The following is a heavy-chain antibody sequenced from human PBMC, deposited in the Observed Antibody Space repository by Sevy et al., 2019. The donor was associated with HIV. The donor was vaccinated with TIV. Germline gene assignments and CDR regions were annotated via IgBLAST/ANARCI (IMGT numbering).Heavy chain of an antibody. D-gene: IGHD6-13*01. Sequence: GGSLRLSCAASGFTFSSYGMHWVRQAPGKGLEWVAVISYDGSNKYYADSVKGRFTISRDNSKNTLYLQMNSLRAEDTVVYYCAKEIGYSRLVPFYYYYGMDVWGQGTTVTVSS. CDR2: ISYDGSNK. J-gene: IGHJ6*02. CDR1: GFTFSSYG. V-gene: IGHV3-30*18. CDR3: AKEIGYSRLVPFYYYYGMDV.